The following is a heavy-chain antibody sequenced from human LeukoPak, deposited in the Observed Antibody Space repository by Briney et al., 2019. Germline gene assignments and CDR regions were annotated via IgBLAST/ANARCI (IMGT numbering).Heavy chain of an antibody. CDR2: ISGSGADT. J-gene: IGHJ4*02. D-gene: IGHD3-10*01. CDR1: GFTFSSYD. V-gene: IGHV3-23*01. CDR3: AKDLGGEGGSGFPGY. Sequence: SLRLSCAASGFTFSSYDIHGVRQAPGEGLQWVSDISGSGADTYYADSVKVRLPIPRDNSRNTLYLKMNSLRAEDTAVYYCAKDLGGEGGSGFPGYWGQGTLVTVFS.